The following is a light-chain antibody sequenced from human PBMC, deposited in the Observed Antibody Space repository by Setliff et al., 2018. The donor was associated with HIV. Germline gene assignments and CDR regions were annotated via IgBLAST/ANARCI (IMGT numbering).Light chain of an antibody. CDR1: SSDIGRYNL. J-gene: IGLJ1*01. V-gene: IGLV2-23*01. CDR3: CSNTGSNTYV. Sequence: QPVLAQPASVSGSPGQSITISCTGSSSDIGRYNLVSWYQQHPGKAPKLMIYQATKRPSGVSNRFSGSKSGNTASLTISGLQAEDEADYYCCSNTGSNTYVFGTGTKVTVL. CDR2: QAT.